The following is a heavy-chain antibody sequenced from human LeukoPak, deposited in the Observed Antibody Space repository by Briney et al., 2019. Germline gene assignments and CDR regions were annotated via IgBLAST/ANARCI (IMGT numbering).Heavy chain of an antibody. J-gene: IGHJ4*02. D-gene: IGHD2-15*01. Sequence: SQTLSLTCAISGDSVSSNSAAWHWLRQSPSRGLEWLGSTSYRSKWYNDYAVSVKSPITINPDTSKNQFSLQLNSVTPEDTAVYYCARGSGGRMRAVYDYWGQGTLVTVSS. CDR1: GDSVSSNSAA. CDR2: TSYRSKWYN. V-gene: IGHV6-1*01. CDR3: ARGSGGRMRAVYDY.